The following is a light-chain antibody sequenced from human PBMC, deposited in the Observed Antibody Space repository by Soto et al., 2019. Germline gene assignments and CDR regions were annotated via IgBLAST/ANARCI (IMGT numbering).Light chain of an antibody. CDR1: QGISSY. V-gene: IGKV1-9*01. CDR3: QQVNSYPRA. CDR2: AAS. J-gene: IGKJ1*01. Sequence: DIQMTQSPSFLSASVGDRVTITCRASQGISSYLAWYQQKPGKAPKLLIYAASTLQHGVPSRFSGSGSGTEFTLTISSLQPEDSATYYCQQVNSYPRAFGQGTKVDIK.